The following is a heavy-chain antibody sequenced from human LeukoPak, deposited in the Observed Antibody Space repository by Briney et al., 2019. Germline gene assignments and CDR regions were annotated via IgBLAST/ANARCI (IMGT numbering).Heavy chain of an antibody. V-gene: IGHV1-46*01. CDR3: ARETKPTTEFDY. CDR1: GYTFTSYY. CDR2: INPSGGST. Sequence: ASVTVSCTASGYTFTSYYMHWVRQAPGQGLEWMGIINPSGGSTSYAQKFQGRVTMTRDTSTSTVYMELSSLRSEDTAVYYCARETKPTTEFDYWGQGTLVTVSS. D-gene: IGHD1-1*01. J-gene: IGHJ4*02.